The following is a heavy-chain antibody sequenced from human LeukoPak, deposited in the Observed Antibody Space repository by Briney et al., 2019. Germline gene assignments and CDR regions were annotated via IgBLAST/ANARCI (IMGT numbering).Heavy chain of an antibody. CDR2: ISSSSSYI. CDR1: GFTFSSYS. V-gene: IGHV3-21*01. J-gene: IGHJ3*02. CDR3: ASEWLAQGAFDI. D-gene: IGHD6-19*01. Sequence: GGSLRLSCAASGFTFSSYSMNWVRQAPGKGLEWVSSISSSSSYIYYADSVKGRFTIARDNAKNSLYLQMNSLRAEDTAVYHCASEWLAQGAFDIWGQGTMVTVSS.